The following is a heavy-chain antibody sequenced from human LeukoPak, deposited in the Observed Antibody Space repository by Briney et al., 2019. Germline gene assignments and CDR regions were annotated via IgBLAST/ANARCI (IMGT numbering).Heavy chain of an antibody. V-gene: IGHV1-46*01. J-gene: IGHJ4*02. Sequence: ASVKVSCKASGYTFSSYYVHWVRQAPGQGLEWMGMIIPSDGFTSYAQKFQGRVTITRDMSTSTVYMELSSLRSDDTAVYYCARAGRRFFGVLIPLSLAYGGQGTPVTVPS. CDR2: IIPSDGFT. CDR3: ARAGRRFFGVLIPLSLAY. CDR1: GYTFSSYY. D-gene: IGHD3-3*01.